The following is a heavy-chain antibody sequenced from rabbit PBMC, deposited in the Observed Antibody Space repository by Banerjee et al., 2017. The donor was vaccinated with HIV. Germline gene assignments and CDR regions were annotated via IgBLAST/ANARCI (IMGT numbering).Heavy chain of an antibody. CDR2: IWTGSGGEP. V-gene: IGHV1S45*01. D-gene: IGHD6-1*01. J-gene: IGHJ4*01. CDR3: ARYGYYVGYGYVFNL. CDR1: GFSFSSSYW. Sequence: QQQLEESGGGLVKPGGTLTLTCKASGFSFSSSYWICWVRQAPGKGLEWIACIWTGSGGEPVYASWAKGRFTISKTSSTTVTLQMTSLTDADTATYFCARYGYYVGYGYVFNLWGPGTLVTVS.